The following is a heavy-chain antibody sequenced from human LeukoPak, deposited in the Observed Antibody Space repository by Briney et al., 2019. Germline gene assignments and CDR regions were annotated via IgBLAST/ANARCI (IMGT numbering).Heavy chain of an antibody. CDR2: ISSSSSYI. CDR3: ARGYSSGWYLAY. Sequence: PGGSLRLSCAASGFTFSSYSMNWVRQAPGKGLEWVSSISSSSSYIYYADSVKGRFTISRDNAKNSLYLQMNSLRAEDTAVYYCARGYSSGWYLAYWGQGTPVTVSS. V-gene: IGHV3-21*01. J-gene: IGHJ4*02. D-gene: IGHD6-19*01. CDR1: GFTFSSYS.